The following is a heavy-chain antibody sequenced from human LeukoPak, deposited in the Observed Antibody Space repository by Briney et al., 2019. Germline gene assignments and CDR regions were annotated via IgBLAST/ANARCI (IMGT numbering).Heavy chain of an antibody. CDR1: GGSFSGYY. CDR3: AREKRIGGYSYGWVYYFDY. CDR2: TNHSGST. J-gene: IGHJ4*02. V-gene: IGHV4-34*01. Sequence: SETLSLTCAVYGGSFSGYYWSWIRQPPGKGLEWIGETNHSGSTNYNPSLKSRVTISVDTSKNQFSLKLSSVTAADTAVYYCAREKRIGGYSYGWVYYFDYWGQGTLVTVSS. D-gene: IGHD5-18*01.